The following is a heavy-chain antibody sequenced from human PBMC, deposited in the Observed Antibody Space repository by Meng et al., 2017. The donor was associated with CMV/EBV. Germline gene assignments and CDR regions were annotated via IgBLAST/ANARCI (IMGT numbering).Heavy chain of an antibody. Sequence: GRALSLAGAASVFTFSSYGMHWVRQAPGKGLEWVAVIWYDGSNKYYADSVKGRFTISRDNSKNTLYLQMNSLRAEDTAVYYCAKTDLWGQGTLVTVSS. CDR2: IWYDGSNK. CDR1: VFTFSSYG. J-gene: IGHJ5*02. CDR3: AKTDL. V-gene: IGHV3-33*06.